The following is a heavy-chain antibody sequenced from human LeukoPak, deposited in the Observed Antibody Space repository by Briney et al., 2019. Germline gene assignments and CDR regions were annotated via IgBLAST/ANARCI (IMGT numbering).Heavy chain of an antibody. CDR1: GFTVSSNY. Sequence: GGSLRLSCAASGFTVSSNYMSWVRQAPGKGLEWVGRIKSKTDGGTADYAAPVKGRFTISRDDSKNTLYLQMNSLKTEDTAVYYCRAKLGWGQGTLVTVSS. CDR2: IKSKTDGGTA. D-gene: IGHD3-10*01. V-gene: IGHV3-15*01. CDR3: RAKLG. J-gene: IGHJ4*02.